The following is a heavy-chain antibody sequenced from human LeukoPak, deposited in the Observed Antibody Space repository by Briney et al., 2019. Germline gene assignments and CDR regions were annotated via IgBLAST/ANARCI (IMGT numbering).Heavy chain of an antibody. J-gene: IGHJ6*02. D-gene: IGHD3-22*01. Sequence: GGSLRLSCAASGFTFSSYAMNWVRQAPGKGLEWVSAISGSGGSTHYADSVKGRFTISRDNSKNALYLQMNSLRAEDTAVYYCAKCTYYYDSSGYYYVSENYYYYGMDVWGQGTTVTVSS. CDR3: AKCTYYYDSSGYYYVSENYYYYGMDV. CDR2: ISGSGGST. CDR1: GFTFSSYA. V-gene: IGHV3-23*01.